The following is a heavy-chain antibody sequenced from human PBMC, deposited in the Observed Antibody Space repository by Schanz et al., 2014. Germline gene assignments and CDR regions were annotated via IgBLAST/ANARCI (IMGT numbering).Heavy chain of an antibody. V-gene: IGHV3-30*02. D-gene: IGHD4-4*01. CDR1: GFTFSSYG. CDR3: AKDRWRATVMVDAFDI. J-gene: IGHJ3*02. Sequence: VQLVESGGGLVQPGGSLRLSCAASGFTFSSYGMHWVRQAPGKGLEWVTFIRFDGSDKYYADSVKGRFSVSRDNSKNTLYLQMNSLRAEDTAVYFCAKDRWRATVMVDAFDIWGQGTKVTVSS. CDR2: IRFDGSDK.